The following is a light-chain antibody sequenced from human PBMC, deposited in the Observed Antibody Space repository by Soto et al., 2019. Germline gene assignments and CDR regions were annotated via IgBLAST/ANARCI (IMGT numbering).Light chain of an antibody. CDR2: EGS. CDR1: SSDVGSYNL. V-gene: IGLV2-23*01. Sequence: QSALTQPASVSGSPGQSITISCTGTSSDVGSYNLVSWYQQHPGKAPKLMIYEGSKRPSGVSNRFSGSKSGNTASLTISGLQAEDEADYYCCSYAGSPGFGGGTKLTVL. J-gene: IGLJ2*01. CDR3: CSYAGSPG.